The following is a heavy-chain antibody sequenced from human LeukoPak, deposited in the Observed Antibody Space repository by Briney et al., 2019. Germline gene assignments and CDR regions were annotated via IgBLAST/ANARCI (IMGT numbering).Heavy chain of an antibody. CDR2: IHPSKARN. V-gene: IGHV1-2*02. Sequence: GASVTVSCKASGYTFTGYYMHWVRQAPGQGREWLGWIHPSKARNNYAQKFQGRVTMTRDTSISTAHMELSRLRSDDTAVYYCAREAAVGSSDHWGQGTLVTVPS. J-gene: IGHJ4*02. D-gene: IGHD6-13*01. CDR1: GYTFTGYY. CDR3: AREAAVGSSDH.